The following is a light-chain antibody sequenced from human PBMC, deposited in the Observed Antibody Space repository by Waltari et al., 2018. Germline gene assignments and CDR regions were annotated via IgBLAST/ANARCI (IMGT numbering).Light chain of an antibody. CDR2: AVS. V-gene: IGKV1-39*01. J-gene: IGKJ3*01. Sequence: DIQMTQSPSSLSASVGDRVTITCRASQSISTYLNWYQQKPGKAPKLLISAVSNLQSGVPSRFTGSGSGTDLTLTINSLQPEDFATYYCQQSYRTPFTFGPGTKVDI. CDR1: QSISTY. CDR3: QQSYRTPFT.